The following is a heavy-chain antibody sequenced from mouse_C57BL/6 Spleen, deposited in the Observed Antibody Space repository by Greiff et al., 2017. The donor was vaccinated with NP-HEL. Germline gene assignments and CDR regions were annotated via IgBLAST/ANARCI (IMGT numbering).Heavy chain of an antibody. CDR2: INPNNGGT. Sequence: EVQLQQSGPELVKPGASVKISCKASGYTFTDYYMNWVKQSHGKSLEWIGDINPNNGGTSYNQKFKGKATLTVDKSSSTAYMELRSLTSEDSAVYYCASYSNYFFFAYWGQGTLVTVSA. D-gene: IGHD2-5*01. CDR1: GYTFTDYY. V-gene: IGHV1-26*01. CDR3: ASYSNYFFFAY. J-gene: IGHJ3*01.